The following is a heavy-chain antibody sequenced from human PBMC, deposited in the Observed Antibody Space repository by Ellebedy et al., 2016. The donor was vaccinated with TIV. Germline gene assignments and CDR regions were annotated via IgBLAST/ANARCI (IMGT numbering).Heavy chain of an antibody. CDR3: ARERKYYDSSGVYYGMDV. Sequence: SETLSLXCAVYGGSFSGYYWSWIRQPPGKGLEWIGEINHSGSTNYNPSLKSRVTISVDTSKNQFSLKLSSVTAADTAVYYCARERKYYDSSGVYYGMDVWGQGTTVTVSS. D-gene: IGHD3-22*01. CDR1: GGSFSGYY. CDR2: INHSGST. J-gene: IGHJ6*02. V-gene: IGHV4-34*01.